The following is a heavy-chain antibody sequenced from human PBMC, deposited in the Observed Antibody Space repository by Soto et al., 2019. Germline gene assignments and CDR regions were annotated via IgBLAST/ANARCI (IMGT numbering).Heavy chain of an antibody. D-gene: IGHD2-2*01. J-gene: IGHJ5*02. V-gene: IGHV4-39*01. CDR3: ARHKDIVLVGFDP. CDR2: IYSGGST. CDR1: GGSISSSSYY. Sequence: SETLSLTCTVSGGSISSSSYYWGWIRQPPGKGLEWIGSIYSGGSTYYNPSLKSRVTISVDTSKNQFSLKLSSVTAADTAVYYFARHKDIVLVGFDPWGQGTLVTVSS.